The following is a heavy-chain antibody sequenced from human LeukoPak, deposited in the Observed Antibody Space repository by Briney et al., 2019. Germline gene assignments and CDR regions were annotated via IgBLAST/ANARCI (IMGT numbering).Heavy chain of an antibody. D-gene: IGHD6-19*01. CDR2: MNPNSGNT. V-gene: IGHV1-8*01. CDR1: GYTFTSYD. Sequence: ASVKVSCKASGYTFTSYDINWVRQAPGQGLEWMGWMNPNSGNTGYAQKFQGRVTMTRNTSISTAYMELSSLRSEDTAVYYCARIRYYSSGRYFDYWGQGTLVTVSS. CDR3: ARIRYYSSGRYFDY. J-gene: IGHJ4*02.